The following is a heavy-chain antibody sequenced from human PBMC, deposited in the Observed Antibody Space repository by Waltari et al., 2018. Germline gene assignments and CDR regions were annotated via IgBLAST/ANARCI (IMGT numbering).Heavy chain of an antibody. CDR2: ISFDGSNK. D-gene: IGHD5-12*01. V-gene: IGHV3-30-3*01. CDR1: GFPFGSYA. CDR3: ARDTVDSGYVGFYFDY. J-gene: IGHJ4*02. Sequence: QVQLVESGGGVVQPGRSLRLSCAASGFPFGSYAMLWVRQAPGKGLEWVAVISFDGSNKYYADSVKGRFTISRDNSKNTLYLQMNSLRAEDTAVYYCARDTVDSGYVGFYFDYWGQGTLVTVSS.